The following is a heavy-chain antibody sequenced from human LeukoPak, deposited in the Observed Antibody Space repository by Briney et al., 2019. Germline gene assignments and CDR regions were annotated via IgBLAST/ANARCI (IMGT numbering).Heavy chain of an antibody. J-gene: IGHJ4*02. Sequence: GGSLRLSCAASGFTVSSNYMSWVRQAPGQGLEWVSVLYSDGTTYYTGSVKGRFTISRDNSKNTLYLQMDNLRVEDAAVYYCARASYDSNGYTANHDSWGQGTLVTVSS. CDR2: LYSDGTT. CDR3: ARASYDSNGYTANHDS. D-gene: IGHD3-22*01. V-gene: IGHV3-53*01. CDR1: GFTVSSNY.